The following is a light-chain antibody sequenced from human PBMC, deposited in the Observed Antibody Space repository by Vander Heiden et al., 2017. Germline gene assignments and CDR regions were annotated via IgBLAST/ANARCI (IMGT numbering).Light chain of an antibody. J-gene: IGLJ2*01. Sequence: QSALPQPRSASGSPGQSVPISCPGTSSDVGGYNSVSWYQQHPGKAPKLMIYDVSKRPSGVPDRFSGSKSGNTASLTISGLQAEDEADYYCCSYAGSREVVFGGGTKLTVL. CDR2: DVS. V-gene: IGLV2-11*01. CDR3: CSYAGSREVV. CDR1: SSDVGGYNS.